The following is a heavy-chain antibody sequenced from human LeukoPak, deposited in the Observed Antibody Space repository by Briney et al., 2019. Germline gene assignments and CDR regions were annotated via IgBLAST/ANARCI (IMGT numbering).Heavy chain of an antibody. V-gene: IGHV3-11*01. D-gene: IGHD5-24*01. CDR3: AGRDVYNSAF. Sequence: KAGGSLRLSCAASGFTFSGYYMSWARQAPGKGLEWVSYITPSGSTIYYADSVKGRFTISRDNAKNSLYLQMNSLRAEDTAVYFCAGRDVYNSAFWGQGTLVTVSS. CDR2: ITPSGSTI. CDR1: GFTFSGYY. J-gene: IGHJ4*02.